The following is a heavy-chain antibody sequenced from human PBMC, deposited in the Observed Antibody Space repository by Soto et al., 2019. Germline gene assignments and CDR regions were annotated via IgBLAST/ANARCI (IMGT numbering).Heavy chain of an antibody. V-gene: IGHV3-30*18. CDR3: AKLVIGYCSGNTCDDY. J-gene: IGHJ4*02. D-gene: IGHD2-15*01. CDR1: GFTFSYG. Sequence: VQLLESGGGLIQPGGSLRLSCAASGFTFSYGIHWLRQAPGKGLEWVAYISYDSSNKFYGDSVKGRFTISRDNSKNTQCRHLYSLRAEDTAVYYCAKLVIGYCSGNTCDDYWGQGTLVAVSS. CDR2: ISYDSSNK.